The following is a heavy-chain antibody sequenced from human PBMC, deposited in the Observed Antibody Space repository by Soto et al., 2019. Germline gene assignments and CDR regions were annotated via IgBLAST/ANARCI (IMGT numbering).Heavy chain of an antibody. CDR1: GYSFTKYG. CDR2: INPGNGDT. Sequence: ASVKVSCKTSGYSFTKYGLHWVRQAPGQRLEWMGWINPGNGDTKYSQKFQGRVTITRDTSATTAYMELSSLRSEDSAVFYCARTECSRTSCYNYYYYGMDVWGQGTTVTVSS. CDR3: ARTECSRTSCYNYYYYGMDV. J-gene: IGHJ6*02. D-gene: IGHD2-2*01. V-gene: IGHV1-3*01.